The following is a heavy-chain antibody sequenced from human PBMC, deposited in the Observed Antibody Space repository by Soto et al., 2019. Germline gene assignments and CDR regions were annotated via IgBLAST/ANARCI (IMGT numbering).Heavy chain of an antibody. CDR2: ISSSSTYI. Sequence: EVQLVESGGGLVKPGGSLRLSCASSGFSFSTYSMNWVRQAPGKGLEWVSAISSSSTYIYYGDSVKGRFTISRDNAKNSLYLQMNSLRAEDTAVYYCARIGTAAAIGTYGMDVWGQGTTVTVYS. CDR3: ARIGTAAAIGTYGMDV. D-gene: IGHD2-2*01. J-gene: IGHJ6*02. CDR1: GFSFSTYS. V-gene: IGHV3-21*01.